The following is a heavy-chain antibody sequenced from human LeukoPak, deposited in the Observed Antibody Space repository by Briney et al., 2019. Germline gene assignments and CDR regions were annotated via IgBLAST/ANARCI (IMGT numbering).Heavy chain of an antibody. CDR3: ARHRGDSSGYFKVGPYNWFDP. Sequence: SQTLSLTCTVSGGSISSGGYYWSWIRQPPGKGLEWIGEIDHSGSTNYNPSLKSRVTISVDTSKNQFSLKLGSVTAADTAVYYCARHRGDSSGYFKVGPYNWFDPWGQGTLVTVSS. V-gene: IGHV4-39*01. D-gene: IGHD3-22*01. J-gene: IGHJ5*02. CDR2: IDHSGST. CDR1: GGSISSGGYY.